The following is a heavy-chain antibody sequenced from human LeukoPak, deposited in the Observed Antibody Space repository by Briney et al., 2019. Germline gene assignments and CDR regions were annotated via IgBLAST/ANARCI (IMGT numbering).Heavy chain of an antibody. CDR1: GYTFTGYY. V-gene: IGHV1-18*04. J-gene: IGHJ5*02. Sequence: ASVKVSCKASGYTFTGYYMHWVRQAPGQGPEWLGWINTNTGNTHYAQSLQDRVTLTTDTSTSTAYMELRSLKSDDTAVYYCARGVSGVTPPWGQGTLVIVSS. CDR3: ARGVSGVTPP. CDR2: INTNTGNT. D-gene: IGHD4-23*01.